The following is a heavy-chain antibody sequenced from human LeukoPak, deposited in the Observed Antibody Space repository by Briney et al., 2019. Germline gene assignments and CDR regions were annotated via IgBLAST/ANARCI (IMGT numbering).Heavy chain of an antibody. CDR2: ISQSGSRT. J-gene: IGHJ4*02. CDR3: ARAGRMSWYDY. V-gene: IGHV3-23*01. Sequence: GGSLRLSCAASGFTFSSYSMNWVRQAPGNGLEWVSDISQSGSRTYYADSVKGRFTISRDNSKNTLYLQMNSLRADDTAVYYCARAGRMSWYDYWGQGTLVTVSS. D-gene: IGHD6-13*01. CDR1: GFTFSSYS.